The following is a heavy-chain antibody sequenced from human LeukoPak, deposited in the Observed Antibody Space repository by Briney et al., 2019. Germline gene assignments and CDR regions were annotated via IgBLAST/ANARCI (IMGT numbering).Heavy chain of an antibody. D-gene: IGHD1-1*01. Sequence: GGSLRLSCAASGFTFSSYSMNWVRQAPGKGLEWVSSISSSSSYIYYADSVKGRFTISRDNAKNSLYLQMNSLRAEDTAVYYCARSQLERRYYGMDVWGQGTMVTVSS. CDR1: GFTFSSYS. CDR3: ARSQLERRYYGMDV. V-gene: IGHV3-21*01. CDR2: ISSSSSYI. J-gene: IGHJ6*02.